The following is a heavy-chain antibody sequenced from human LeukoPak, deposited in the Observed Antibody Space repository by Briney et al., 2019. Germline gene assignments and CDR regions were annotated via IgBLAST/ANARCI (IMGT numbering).Heavy chain of an antibody. J-gene: IGHJ5*02. CDR2: TIPIFGTA. D-gene: IGHD6-19*01. V-gene: IGHV1-69*13. CDR3: ARCSSGWPRHWFDP. CDR1: GGTFSSYA. Sequence: SVKVSCKASGGTFSSYAISWVRQAPGQGLGWMGGTIPIFGTANYAQKFQGRVTITADESTSTAYMELSSLRSEDTAVYYCARCSSGWPRHWFDPWGQGTLVTVSS.